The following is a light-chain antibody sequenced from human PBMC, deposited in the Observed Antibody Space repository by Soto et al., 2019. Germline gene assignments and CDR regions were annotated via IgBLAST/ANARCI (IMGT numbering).Light chain of an antibody. CDR1: SSDVGSYNY. CDR2: EVT. J-gene: IGLJ1*01. CDR3: SSYRSSSTYV. V-gene: IGLV2-14*01. Sequence: QSALTQPASVSGSPGQAITISCTGTSSDVGSYNYVSWQQQHPGQATKLMIYEVTHRASGIPDRFSASKSGNTASLTISGLQDGAEADYYCSSYRSSSTYVFGTGTKLTVL.